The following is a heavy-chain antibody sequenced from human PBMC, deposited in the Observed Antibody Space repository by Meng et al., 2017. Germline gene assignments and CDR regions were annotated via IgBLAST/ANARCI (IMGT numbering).Heavy chain of an antibody. Sequence: GQLVESGGGLVQSGGSLRLSCTASGFTFRNYWMHWVRQAPGKGLVWVSRIKPDGTMTVYADSVKGRFTISRDNAKNTLYLQMNSLRSDDTAVYYCARSDWFDPWGQGTLVTVSS. CDR2: IKPDGTMT. V-gene: IGHV3-74*01. CDR1: GFTFRNYW. CDR3: ARSDWFDP. J-gene: IGHJ5*02.